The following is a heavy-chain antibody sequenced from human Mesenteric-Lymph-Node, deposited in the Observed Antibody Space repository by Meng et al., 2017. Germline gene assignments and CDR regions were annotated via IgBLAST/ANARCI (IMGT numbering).Heavy chain of an antibody. CDR2: IYTSGST. J-gene: IGHJ2*01. CDR3: ARDGPKTTNYDILTGYYSFFGAPTYWYFDL. CDR1: GGPVISGSYY. V-gene: IGHV4-61*02. Sequence: SETLSLTCNISGGPVISGSYYWSWIRQPPGKGLEWIGRIYTSGSTNYNPSLKSRVTISVDTSKNQFSLKLSSVTAADTAVYYCARDGPKTTNYDILTGYYSFFGAPTYWYFDLWGRGTLVTVSS. D-gene: IGHD3-9*01.